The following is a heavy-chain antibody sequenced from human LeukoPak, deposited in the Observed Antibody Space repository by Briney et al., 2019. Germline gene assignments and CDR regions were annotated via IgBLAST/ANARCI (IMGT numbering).Heavy chain of an antibody. CDR3: ARDSAYYNFWSGYYEPYYYYMDV. CDR2: IRAYNGNT. V-gene: IGHV1-18*01. D-gene: IGHD3-3*01. J-gene: IGHJ6*03. Sequence: GASVKVSCKASGYTFTSYGISWVRQAPGQGLEWMGWIRAYNGNTNYAQKLQGRVTMTTDTSTSTAYMELRSLRSDDTAVYYCARDSAYYNFWSGYYEPYYYYMDVWGKGTTVTVSS. CDR1: GYTFTSYG.